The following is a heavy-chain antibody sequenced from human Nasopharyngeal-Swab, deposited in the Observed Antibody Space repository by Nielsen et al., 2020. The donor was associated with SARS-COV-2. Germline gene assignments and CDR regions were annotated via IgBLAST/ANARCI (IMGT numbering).Heavy chain of an antibody. Sequence: SETLSLTCTVSGGSIGIYYWSWIRQPPGKGLEWIGNIYYTGTTNYSPSLKSRVTISADTSKNQFSLKLTTVTAADTAVYYCARWSTISRFFDFWGQGTQVTVSS. D-gene: IGHD1-26*01. CDR1: GGSIGIYY. J-gene: IGHJ4*02. CDR2: IYYTGTT. CDR3: ARWSTISRFFDF. V-gene: IGHV4-59*01.